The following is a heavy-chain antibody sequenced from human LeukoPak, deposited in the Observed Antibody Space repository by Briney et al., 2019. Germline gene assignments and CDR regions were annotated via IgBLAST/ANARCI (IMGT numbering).Heavy chain of an antibody. Sequence: SETLSLTCSVSGDSVSRSDSYWDWLRQPPGKGLEWIGTIYYSGRTYYSPSLKSRVTMSVDPSNNQFSLNLRSVTAADTALYYCARRRYYDGSGYLEWGQGTLLSVSS. CDR2: IYYSGRT. CDR3: ARRRYYDGSGYLE. D-gene: IGHD3-22*01. CDR1: GDSVSRSDSY. V-gene: IGHV4-39*01. J-gene: IGHJ1*01.